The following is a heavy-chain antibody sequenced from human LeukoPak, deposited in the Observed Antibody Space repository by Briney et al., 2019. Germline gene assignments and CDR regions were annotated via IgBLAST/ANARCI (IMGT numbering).Heavy chain of an antibody. D-gene: IGHD1-26*01. V-gene: IGHV1-18*01. J-gene: IGHJ4*02. CDR2: ISPYNGNT. Sequence: ASMKVSCKASGYTFANYGISWVRQAPGQGLEWMGWISPYNGNTNYPQKFQGRVTITTDPSTRTAYMELRSLRSDDTAVYYCARDAGIPGRVVGVTRGDDYWGQGTLVTVSS. CDR1: GYTFANYG. CDR3: ARDAGIPGRVVGVTRGDDY.